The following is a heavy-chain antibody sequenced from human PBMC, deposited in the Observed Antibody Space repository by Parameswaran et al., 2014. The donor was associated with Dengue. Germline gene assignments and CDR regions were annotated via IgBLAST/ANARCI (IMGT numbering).Heavy chain of an antibody. CDR2: IIPIFGTA. D-gene: IGHD4-17*01. CDR3: ARETNGDYVWFDP. J-gene: IGHJ5*02. Sequence: WVRQAPGQGLEWMGGIIPIFGTANYAQKFQGRVTITADESTSTAYMELSSLRSEDTAVYYCARETNGDYVWFDPWGQGTLVTVSS. V-gene: IGHV1-69*01.